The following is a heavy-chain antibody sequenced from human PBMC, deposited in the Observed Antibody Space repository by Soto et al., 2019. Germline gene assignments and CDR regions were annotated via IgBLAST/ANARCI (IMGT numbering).Heavy chain of an antibody. Sequence: GGSLRLSCAASGFTFSNAWMSWVRQAPGKGLEWVGRIKSKTDGGTTDYAAPVKGRFTISRDDSKNTLYLQMNSLKTEDTAVYYGTTEPVLELRYYFDYWGQGTLVTVCS. V-gene: IGHV3-15*01. D-gene: IGHD1-7*01. CDR1: GFTFSNAW. CDR3: TTEPVLELRYYFDY. CDR2: IKSKTDGGTT. J-gene: IGHJ4*02.